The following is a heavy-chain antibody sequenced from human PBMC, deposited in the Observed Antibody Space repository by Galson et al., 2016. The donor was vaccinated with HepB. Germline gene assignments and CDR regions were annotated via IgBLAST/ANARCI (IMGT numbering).Heavy chain of an antibody. D-gene: IGHD3-3*02. V-gene: IGHV3-21*04. CDR1: GFTFSSYS. J-gene: IGHJ4*02. CDR2: ISSSSSYI. CDR3: VNIFGGN. Sequence: SLRLSCAASGFTFSSYSMNWVRQAPGKGLEWVSSISSSSSYIYYADSLKGRFTISRDNAKNSLYLQMNSLRAEDTALYYCVNIFGGNWGQGTLVTVSS.